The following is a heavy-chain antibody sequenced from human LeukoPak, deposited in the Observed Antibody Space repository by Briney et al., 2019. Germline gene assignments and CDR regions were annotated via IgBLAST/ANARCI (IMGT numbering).Heavy chain of an antibody. CDR3: ARELSSSWPYYYYYYMDV. Sequence: PSEILSLTCTVSGYSISSGYYWGWVRQPPGKGLEWIGSIYHSGSTYYNPSLKSRVTISVDTSKNQFSLKLSSVTAADTAVYYCARELSSSWPYYYYYYMDVWGKGTTVTVSS. CDR2: IYHSGST. J-gene: IGHJ6*03. V-gene: IGHV4-38-2*02. D-gene: IGHD6-13*01. CDR1: GYSISSGYY.